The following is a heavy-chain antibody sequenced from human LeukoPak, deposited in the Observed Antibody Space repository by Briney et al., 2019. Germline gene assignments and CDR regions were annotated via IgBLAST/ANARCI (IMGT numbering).Heavy chain of an antibody. CDR1: GYTFTSYD. V-gene: IGHV1-8*01. D-gene: IGHD1-14*01. J-gene: IGHJ6*02. CDR3: ASRRPPYYYYGMDV. Sequence: ASVKVSCKASGYTFTSYDINWVRQATGQGLEWMGWMNPNSGNTGYAQKFQGRVTMTRNTSISTAYMELSSLRSEDTAVYYCASRRPPYYYYGMDVWGQGTTVTVSS. CDR2: MNPNSGNT.